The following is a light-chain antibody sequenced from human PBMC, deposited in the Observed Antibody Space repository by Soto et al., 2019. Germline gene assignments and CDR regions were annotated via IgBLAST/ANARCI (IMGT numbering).Light chain of an antibody. CDR1: QSVTSD. J-gene: IGKJ3*01. CDR3: QQRINWPLT. V-gene: IGKV3-11*01. CDR2: DAS. Sequence: EIVLTQSPATLSLSPGERATRSCRASQSVTSDLAWYQQKPGQAPRLLIYDASKRATGIPARFSGSGSGTDFTLTISSLEPEDLAVYYCQQRINWPLTFGPGTKVDI.